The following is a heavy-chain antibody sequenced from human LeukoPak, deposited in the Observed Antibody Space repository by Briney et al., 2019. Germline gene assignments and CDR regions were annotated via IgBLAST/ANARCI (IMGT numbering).Heavy chain of an antibody. CDR1: GGSITGYY. J-gene: IGHJ4*02. V-gene: IGHV4-34*01. CDR2: IHYTGAT. CDR3: ARGNILTGYCFDF. D-gene: IGHD3-9*01. Sequence: TSETLSLTCAVYGGSITGYYWSWIRQTPGRGLEWVGEIHYTGATSYNPSLKSRATISTDTSKNQFSLRLSSVTAADTAVYYCARGNILTGYCFDFWGQGALVAVSS.